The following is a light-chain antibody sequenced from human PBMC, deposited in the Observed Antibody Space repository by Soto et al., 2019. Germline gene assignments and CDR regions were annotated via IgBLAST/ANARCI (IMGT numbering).Light chain of an antibody. CDR3: QQRSIWPWT. V-gene: IGKV3-11*01. Sequence: EIVLTQSPATLSLSPGERATLSCWASQSVSKYLVWYQQKPGQAPRLLIYDASKRATGIPARFSGSGSGTDFTLTISRLESEDFAVYYCQQRSIWPWTFGQGTKVDIK. CDR1: QSVSKY. CDR2: DAS. J-gene: IGKJ1*01.